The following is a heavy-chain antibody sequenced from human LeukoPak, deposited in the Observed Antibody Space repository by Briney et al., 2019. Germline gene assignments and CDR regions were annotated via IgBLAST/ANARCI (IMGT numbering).Heavy chain of an antibody. CDR3: ARAVADYYDSSGYPYYFDY. CDR1: GSTFSSYS. Sequence: GGSLRLSCAASGSTFSSYSMNWVRQAPGKGLEWVSYISSSGSTIYYADSVKGRFTISRDNSKNTLYLQMNSLRAEDTAVYYCARAVADYYDSSGYPYYFDYWGQGTLVTVSS. J-gene: IGHJ4*02. CDR2: ISSSGSTI. D-gene: IGHD3-22*01. V-gene: IGHV3-48*01.